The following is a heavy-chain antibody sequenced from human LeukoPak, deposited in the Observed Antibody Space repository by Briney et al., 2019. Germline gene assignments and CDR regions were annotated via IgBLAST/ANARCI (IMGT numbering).Heavy chain of an antibody. V-gene: IGHV1-46*03. CDR3: ARAGDYYGSGSYSNYFDY. D-gene: IGHD3-10*01. J-gene: IGHJ4*02. Sequence: GASVKVSCKASGYTFTSYYMHWVRQAPGQGLEWMAIINPSGGSTSYAQKFQGRVTMTRDTSTSTVYMELSSLRSEDTAVYYCARAGDYYGSGSYSNYFDYWGQGTLVTVSS. CDR2: INPSGGST. CDR1: GYTFTSYY.